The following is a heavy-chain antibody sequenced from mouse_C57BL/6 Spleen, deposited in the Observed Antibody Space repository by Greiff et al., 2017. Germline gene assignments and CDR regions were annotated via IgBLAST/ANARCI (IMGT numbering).Heavy chain of an antibody. CDR3: TAYYMDSYAMDY. D-gene: IGHD2-12*01. CDR2: IDPEDGDT. V-gene: IGHV14-1*01. Sequence: VQLKQSGAELVRPGASVKLSCTASGFNIKDYYMHWVKQRPEQGLEWIGRIDPEDGDTEYAPKFQGKATMTADTSSNTAYLQLSSLTSEDTAVYYCTAYYMDSYAMDYWGQGTSVTVSS. CDR1: GFNIKDYY. J-gene: IGHJ4*01.